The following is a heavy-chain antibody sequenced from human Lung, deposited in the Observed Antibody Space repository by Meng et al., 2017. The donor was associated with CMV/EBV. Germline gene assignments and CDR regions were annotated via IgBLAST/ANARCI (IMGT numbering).Heavy chain of an antibody. CDR2: ISSSSSYI. Sequence: GGSLRLSXAASDFIFSTFSMNWVRQAPGKGLEWVSHISSSSSYIYYADSVKGRFTISRDNSKKSLFLQIHSLRAEDTAVYYCARERPMVRGNFPHNYYGMDVWGQGTTVTFSS. CDR1: DFIFSTFS. V-gene: IGHV3-21*01. CDR3: ARERPMVRGNFPHNYYGMDV. J-gene: IGHJ6*02. D-gene: IGHD3-10*01.